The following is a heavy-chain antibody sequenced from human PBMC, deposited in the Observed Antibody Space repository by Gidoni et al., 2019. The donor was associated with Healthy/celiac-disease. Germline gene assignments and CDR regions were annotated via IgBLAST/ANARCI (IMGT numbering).Heavy chain of an antibody. CDR1: GFTCSSYS. V-gene: IGHV3-21*01. Sequence: EVQLVESGGGLVKPGGSLRLSCAASGFTCSSYSMNWVRQAPGKGLEWVSSISSSSSYIYYADSVKGRFTISRDNAKNSLYLQMNSLRAEDTAVYYCARGGVGATYYYYYGMDVWGQGTTVTVSS. D-gene: IGHD1-26*01. CDR3: ARGGVGATYYYYYGMDV. CDR2: ISSSSSYI. J-gene: IGHJ6*02.